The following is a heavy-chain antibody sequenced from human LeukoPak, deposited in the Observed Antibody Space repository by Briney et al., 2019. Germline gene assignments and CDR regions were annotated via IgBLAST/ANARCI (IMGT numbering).Heavy chain of an antibody. CDR3: ARACWVSDPDAVR. CDR2: LRGNDET. CDR1: GISFRNYA. J-gene: IGHJ4*02. D-gene: IGHD3-10*01. V-gene: IGHV3-23*01. Sequence: GGSLRLSCAASGISFRNYAMSWVRQAPARGPEWVSSLRGNDETFYADSVKGRFTLSRDDSRNTVYLQLNKLRVEDTAIYYCARACWVSDPDAVRWGQGTQVTVSS.